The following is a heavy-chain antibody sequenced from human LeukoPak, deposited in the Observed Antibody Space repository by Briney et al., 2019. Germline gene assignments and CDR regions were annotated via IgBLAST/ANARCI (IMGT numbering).Heavy chain of an antibody. J-gene: IGHJ2*01. CDR1: GFTFSSYG. CDR3: AKAATSYGDYWYFDL. Sequence: PGGSLRLSCAASGFTFSSYGMHWVRQAPGKGLEWVAFIRYDGSNKYYADSVKGRFTISRDNSKNTLYLQMNSLRAEDTAVYYCAKAATSYGDYWYFDLWGRGTLVTVSS. V-gene: IGHV3-30*02. D-gene: IGHD4-17*01. CDR2: IRYDGSNK.